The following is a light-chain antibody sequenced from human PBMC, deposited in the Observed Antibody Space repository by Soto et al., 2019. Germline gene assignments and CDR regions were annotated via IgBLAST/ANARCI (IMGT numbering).Light chain of an antibody. V-gene: IGKV1-16*01. J-gene: IGKJ2*01. CDR1: QGISNY. Sequence: DIQLTQSPSSLSASVGDRVTITCRVSQGISNYLNWYRQKAGKVPKLLIYGASSLQTGVPSRFSGSGSGTEFTLTISSLQPDDFATYYCQQYNSYSYTFGQGTKVDIK. CDR3: QQYNSYSYT. CDR2: GAS.